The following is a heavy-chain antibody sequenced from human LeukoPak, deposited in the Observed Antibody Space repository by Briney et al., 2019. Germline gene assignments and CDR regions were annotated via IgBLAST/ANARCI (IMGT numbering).Heavy chain of an antibody. CDR2: INPSGGRT. D-gene: IGHD3-16*01. CDR1: GYTFTSYY. J-gene: IGHJ4*02. V-gene: IGHV1-46*01. CDR3: AIGEGVMSTFGGVMGY. Sequence: ASVKVSCKASGYTFTSYYMHWGRHAPGQGLEWMGIINPSGGRTSYAQKFHGRVTTTRDTSTSTDYMVLSSLRTAEAAVFYCAIGEGVMSTFGGVMGYWGQATLVTAPS.